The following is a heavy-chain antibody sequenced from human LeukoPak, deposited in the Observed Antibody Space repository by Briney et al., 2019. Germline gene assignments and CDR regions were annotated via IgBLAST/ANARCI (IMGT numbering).Heavy chain of an antibody. Sequence: PSGTLSLTCTVSGGSISSYYWTWIRQPAGKGLEWIGRIYGSGTTKYNPSLKSRVTMSVDTSKNQFSLKLSSVTAADTAVYYCAREEALGSGSFDYWGQGTLVTVSS. J-gene: IGHJ4*02. CDR3: AREEALGSGSFDY. CDR2: IYGSGTT. D-gene: IGHD1-26*01. CDR1: GGSISSYY. V-gene: IGHV4-4*07.